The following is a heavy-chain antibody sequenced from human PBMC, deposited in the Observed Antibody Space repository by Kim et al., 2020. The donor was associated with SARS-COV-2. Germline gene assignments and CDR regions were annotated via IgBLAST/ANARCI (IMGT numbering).Heavy chain of an antibody. D-gene: IGHD6-13*01. J-gene: IGHJ4*02. Sequence: DSVKGRFTVSRDNAKNSLFLQMNSLGAEDTALYFCARLGVIAAAGTVDYWGQGALVTVSS. V-gene: IGHV3-11*03. CDR3: ARLGVIAAAGTVDY.